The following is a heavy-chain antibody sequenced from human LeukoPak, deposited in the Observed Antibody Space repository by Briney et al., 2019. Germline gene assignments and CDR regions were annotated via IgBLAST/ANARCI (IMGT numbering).Heavy chain of an antibody. CDR1: GFTFSSYG. CDR2: ISYDGSNK. Sequence: GRSLRLSCAASGFTFSSYGMHWVRQAPGKGLEWGAVISYDGSNKYYADSVKGRFTISRDNSKNTLYLQMNSLRAEDTAVYYCAKDRYYYDSSGYLDYWGQGTLVTVSS. V-gene: IGHV3-30*18. CDR3: AKDRYYYDSSGYLDY. D-gene: IGHD3-22*01. J-gene: IGHJ4*02.